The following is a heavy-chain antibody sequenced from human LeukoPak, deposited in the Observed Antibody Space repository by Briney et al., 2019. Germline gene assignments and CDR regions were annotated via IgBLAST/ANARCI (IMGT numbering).Heavy chain of an antibody. Sequence: GGSLRLSCAASGFTFSSYDMHWVRQATGKGLEWVSAIGTAGDTYYPGSVKGRFTISRENAKNSLYLQMNSLRAEDTAVYYCAALGLGIEGNDALDIWGQGTMVTVSS. CDR3: AALGLGIEGNDALDI. J-gene: IGHJ3*02. V-gene: IGHV3-13*01. D-gene: IGHD7-27*01. CDR1: GFTFSSYD. CDR2: IGTAGDT.